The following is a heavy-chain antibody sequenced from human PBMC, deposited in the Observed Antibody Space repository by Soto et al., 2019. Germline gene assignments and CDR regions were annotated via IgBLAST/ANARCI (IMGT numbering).Heavy chain of an antibody. CDR3: ARVSLAAATYYYGMDV. J-gene: IGHJ6*02. CDR1: GYTFNTYG. D-gene: IGHD6-13*01. V-gene: IGHV1-18*04. CDR2: INAYNGNT. Sequence: AASVKVSCKASGYTFNTYGITWVRQAPGQGLEWMGWINAYNGNTNYAQKVQGRVTMTTDTSTSTAYMELWSLTSDDTAVYYCARVSLAAATYYYGMDVWGQGTTVTVSS.